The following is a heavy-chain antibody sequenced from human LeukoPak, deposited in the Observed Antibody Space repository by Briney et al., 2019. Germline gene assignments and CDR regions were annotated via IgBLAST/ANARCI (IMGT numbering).Heavy chain of an antibody. D-gene: IGHD3-9*01. CDR1: GFTFSNAW. Sequence: GGSLRLSCAASGFTFSNAWTNWVRQAPGKGLEWVGRIKSKTDGGTTDYAAPVKGRFTISRDDSKNTLYLQMNSLKTEDTAVYYCTTPYPYYDILTGYRPFDYWGQGTLVTVSS. CDR2: IKSKTDGGTT. V-gene: IGHV3-15*07. CDR3: TTPYPYYDILTGYRPFDY. J-gene: IGHJ4*02.